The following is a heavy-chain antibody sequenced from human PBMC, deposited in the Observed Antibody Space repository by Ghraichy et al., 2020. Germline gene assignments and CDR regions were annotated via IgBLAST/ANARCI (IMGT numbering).Heavy chain of an antibody. CDR1: GGSFSGYY. V-gene: IGHV4-34*01. CDR3: ARKGGIAARKTGSVWSRYNWFDP. CDR2: INHSGST. Sequence: SETLSLTCAVYGGSFSGYYWSWIRQPPGKGLEWIGEINHSGSTNYNPSLKSRVTISVDTSKNQFSLKLSSVTAADTAVYYCARKGGIAARKTGSVWSRYNWFDPWGQGTLVTVSS. J-gene: IGHJ5*02. D-gene: IGHD6-6*01.